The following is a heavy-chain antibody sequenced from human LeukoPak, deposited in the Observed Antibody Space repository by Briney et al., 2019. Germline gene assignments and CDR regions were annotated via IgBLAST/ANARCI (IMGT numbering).Heavy chain of an antibody. J-gene: IGHJ3*01. V-gene: IGHV3-23*01. CDR2: ISGRGDGT. CDR3: AKDYYYDSSGYYSGGAFDV. D-gene: IGHD3-22*01. Sequence: GGSLRLSCAASGFTFSAFGMSWVREAPGKGLEWGSSISGRGDGTDHAESVKGRFTVSRENFKNTVFLQTTSLRVEDTAVYYCAKDYYYDSSGYYSGGAFDVWGQGTMVTVSS. CDR1: GFTFSAFG.